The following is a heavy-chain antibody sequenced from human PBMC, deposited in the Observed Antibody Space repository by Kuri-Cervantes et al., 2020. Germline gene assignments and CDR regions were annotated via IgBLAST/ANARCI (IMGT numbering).Heavy chain of an antibody. Sequence: SETLSLTCIVSGGSIFSSDFYWAWIRQSPGKGLEWIGNIFYSGTTYYNASLKSRVTISVDKSKNQFSLKLSSVTAADTAVYYCARGRGGWTYYYYYMDVWGKGTTVTVSS. J-gene: IGHJ6*03. CDR2: IFYSGTT. V-gene: IGHV4-39*07. CDR1: GGSIFSSDFY. D-gene: IGHD6-19*01. CDR3: ARGRGGWTYYYYYMDV.